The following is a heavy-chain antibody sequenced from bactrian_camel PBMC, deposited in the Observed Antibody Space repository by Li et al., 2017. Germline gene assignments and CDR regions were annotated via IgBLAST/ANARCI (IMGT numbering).Heavy chain of an antibody. V-gene: IGHV3S40*01. CDR3: ATAPVFDVWYRSAYTS. CDR2: IVRSVGAGSA. D-gene: IGHD2*01. Sequence: VQLVESGGGSVQAGGSLRLSCTASEYTDSSDYVGWVRQAPGKEREGVAGIVRSVGAGSAYYADSVKGRFTISQDNAKTTVYLQMNNLRPEDTAMYYCATAPVFDVWYRSAYTSRGQGTQVTVS. CDR1: EYTDSSDY. J-gene: IGHJ6*01.